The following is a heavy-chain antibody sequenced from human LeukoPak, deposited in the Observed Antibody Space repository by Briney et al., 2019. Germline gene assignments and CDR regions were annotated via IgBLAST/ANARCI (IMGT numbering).Heavy chain of an antibody. CDR3: ARVYYGSGSKDYYSYYMDV. J-gene: IGHJ6*03. V-gene: IGHV4-38-2*01. CDR2: IYHRGTT. D-gene: IGHD3-10*01. CDR1: GYSISNGYY. Sequence: SETLSLTCAVSGYSISNGYYWGWIRQPPGKGLERIGIIYHRGTTYYNPSLKSRVTISVDTSKNQFSLKLSSVTAADAAVYYCARVYYGSGSKDYYSYYMDVWGKGTTVTVSS.